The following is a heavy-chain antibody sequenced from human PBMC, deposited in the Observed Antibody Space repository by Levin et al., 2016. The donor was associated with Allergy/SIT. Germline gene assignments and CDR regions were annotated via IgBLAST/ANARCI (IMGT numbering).Heavy chain of an antibody. Sequence: KVSCKGSGYSFTNYWIIWVRQMPGKGLEWMGRIDPSDSYTNYSPSFQGHVTISADKSISTAYLQWSSLKASDTAMYYCARGAVVPAALNWFDPWGQGTLVTVSS. CDR2: IDPSDSYT. V-gene: IGHV5-10-1*01. CDR1: GYSFTNYW. CDR3: ARGAVVPAALNWFDP. J-gene: IGHJ5*02. D-gene: IGHD2-2*01.